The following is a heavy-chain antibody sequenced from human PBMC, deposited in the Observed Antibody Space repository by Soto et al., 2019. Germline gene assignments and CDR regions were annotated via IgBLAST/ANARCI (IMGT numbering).Heavy chain of an antibody. CDR2: ISSSSSYI. CDR1: GFTFSSYS. CDR3: ARDRHYYGSGSSSRTFDY. V-gene: IGHV3-21*01. J-gene: IGHJ4*02. Sequence: GGSLRLSCAASGFTFSSYSMNWVRQAPGKGLEWVSSISSSSSYIYYAGSVKGRFTISRDNAKNSLYLQMNSLRAEDTAVYYCARDRHYYGSGSSSRTFDYWGQGTLVTVSS. D-gene: IGHD3-10*01.